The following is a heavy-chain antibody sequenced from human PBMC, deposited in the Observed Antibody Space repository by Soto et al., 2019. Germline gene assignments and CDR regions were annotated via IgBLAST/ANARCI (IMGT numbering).Heavy chain of an antibody. CDR3: ARGVGSCIRNRCFDGWFDP. CDR2: IHSEGSVT. D-gene: IGHD2-2*01. CDR1: GFPLSSYW. Sequence: GGSLRLSCAASGFPLSSYWMHWVRQAPGKGLLWVSRIHSEGSVTDYADSVKGRFTISRDNAKNILYLQMNSLRVEDTAVYYCARGVGSCIRNRCFDGWFDPWGQGTQVTVSS. J-gene: IGHJ5*02. V-gene: IGHV3-74*01.